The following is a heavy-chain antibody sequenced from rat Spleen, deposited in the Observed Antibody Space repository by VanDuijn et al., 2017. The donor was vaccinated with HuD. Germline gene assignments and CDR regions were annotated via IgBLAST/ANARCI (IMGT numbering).Heavy chain of an antibody. J-gene: IGHJ2*01. D-gene: IGHD1-2*01. CDR3: IRRLYDYFDY. V-gene: IGHV5-20*01. CDR1: GFTFSDYY. CDR2: ISSDGTTT. Sequence: EVQLVESGGGLVQPGRSLKLSCAASGFTFSDYYMTWVRQTPAKGLEWVASISSDGTTTYYRDSVKGRFTISRDNAKSSLYLQMDSLGSGDTATYYCIRRLYDYFDYWGQGVMVTVSS.